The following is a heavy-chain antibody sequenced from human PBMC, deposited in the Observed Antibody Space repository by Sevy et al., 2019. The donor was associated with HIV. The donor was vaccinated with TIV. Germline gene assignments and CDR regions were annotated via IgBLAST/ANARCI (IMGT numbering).Heavy chain of an antibody. CDR3: ATTKDYYESSGEPFDY. CDR1: GSTLSQMA. V-gene: IGHV1-24*01. Sequence: ASVKVSCKVSGSTLSQMAMHWVRQAPGKGLEWMATFDPADAETIYTQKLQGRVTMTEDTSRDTAYMELSNLRSEDTAVYYCATTKDYYESSGEPFDYWGQGTLVTVSS. D-gene: IGHD3-22*01. J-gene: IGHJ4*02. CDR2: FDPADAET.